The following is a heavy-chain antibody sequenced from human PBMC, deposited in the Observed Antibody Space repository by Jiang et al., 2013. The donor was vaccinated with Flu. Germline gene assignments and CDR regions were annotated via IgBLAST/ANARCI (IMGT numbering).Heavy chain of an antibody. Sequence: GAEVKKPGESLKISCKGSGYSFTSYWISWVRQMPGKGLEWMGRIDPSDSYTNYSPSFQGHVTISADKSISTAYLQWSSLKASDTAMYYCANLWFGEPHYDYWGQGTLVTVSS. V-gene: IGHV5-10-1*01. J-gene: IGHJ4*02. CDR3: ANLWFGEPHYDY. CDR2: IDPSDSYT. D-gene: IGHD3-10*01. CDR1: GYSFTSYW.